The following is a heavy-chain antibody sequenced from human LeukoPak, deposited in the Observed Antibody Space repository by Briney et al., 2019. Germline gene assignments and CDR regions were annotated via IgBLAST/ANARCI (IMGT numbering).Heavy chain of an antibody. CDR2: ISAYNGNT. D-gene: IGHD3-10*01. V-gene: IGHV1-18*01. CDR3: ARETKLLWFGEPTYYFDY. Sequence: GASVKVSCKASGYTFTSYGISWVRQAPGQGLEWMGWISAYNGNTNYAQKLQGRVTMTTDTSTSTAYMELRSLRSDDTAVYYCARETKLLWFGEPTYYFDYWGQGTLVTVSS. J-gene: IGHJ4*02. CDR1: GYTFTSYG.